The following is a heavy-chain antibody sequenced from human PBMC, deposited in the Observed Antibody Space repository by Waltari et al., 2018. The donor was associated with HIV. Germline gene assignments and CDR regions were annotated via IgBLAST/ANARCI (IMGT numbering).Heavy chain of an antibody. CDR1: GYTFPTYD. CDR2: INPNSGNT. J-gene: IGHJ4*02. Sequence: QVQLVQSGAEVRKPGASVKVSCKASGYTFPTYDINWVRQAPGQGLEWMGWINPNSGNTGYAQKFQGRVTMTRDTSRSTAYMELTSLTSEDTAVYHCSRGRGYSYGYSDLWGQGTLVTVSS. CDR3: SRGRGYSYGYSDL. V-gene: IGHV1-8*01. D-gene: IGHD5-18*01.